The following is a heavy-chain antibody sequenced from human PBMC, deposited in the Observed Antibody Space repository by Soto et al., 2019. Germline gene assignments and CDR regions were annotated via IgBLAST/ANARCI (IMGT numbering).Heavy chain of an antibody. CDR1: VFTFITFA. J-gene: IGHJ6*02. V-gene: IGHV3-23*01. CDR2: ISGTGGTT. CDR3: ARYCSSTSCQIRYGMDV. Sequence: GGSLRLSCASSVFTFITFAMSWVRQAPGKGLEWVSTISGTGGTTYYADSAKGRFTISRDNSKNTLYLQMNSLRAEDTAIYYCARYCSSTSCQIRYGMDVWGQGTTVTVSS. D-gene: IGHD2-2*01.